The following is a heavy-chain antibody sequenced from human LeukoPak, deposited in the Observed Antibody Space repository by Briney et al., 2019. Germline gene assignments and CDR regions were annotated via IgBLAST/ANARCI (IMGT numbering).Heavy chain of an antibody. CDR1: GGSISSGGYY. Sequence: SETLSLTCTVSGGSISSGGYYWSWIRQHPGKGLEWIGYIYYSGSTYYNPSLKSRVTISVDTSKNQFSLKLSSVTAADTAVYYCARDIKHEGYCSCGSCYSLWFDPWGQGTLVTVSS. D-gene: IGHD2-15*01. V-gene: IGHV4-31*03. CDR3: ARDIKHEGYCSCGSCYSLWFDP. CDR2: IYYSGST. J-gene: IGHJ5*02.